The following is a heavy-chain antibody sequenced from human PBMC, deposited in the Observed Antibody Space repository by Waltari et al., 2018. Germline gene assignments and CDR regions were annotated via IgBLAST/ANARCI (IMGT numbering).Heavy chain of an antibody. CDR3: ASPSSSWYVGA. V-gene: IGHV1-2*02. Sequence: QVQLVQSGAEVKKPGASVKVSCKASGYTFTGYYMHWVRQAPGQGLEWMGWINPNSGGTNDAQKFQGRVTMTRDTSISTAYMELSRLRSDDTAVYYCASPSSSWYVGAWGQGTLVTVSS. CDR1: GYTFTGYY. J-gene: IGHJ5*02. CDR2: INPNSGGT. D-gene: IGHD6-13*01.